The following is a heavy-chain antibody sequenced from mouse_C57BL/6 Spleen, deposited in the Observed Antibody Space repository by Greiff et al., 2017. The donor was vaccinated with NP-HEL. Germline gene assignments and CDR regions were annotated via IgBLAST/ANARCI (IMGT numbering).Heavy chain of an antibody. CDR3: AVVAHWYFDV. Sequence: VQLQQSGAELVKPGASVKLSCKASGYTFTSYWMHWVKQRPGQGLEWIGMIHPNSGSTNYNEKFKSKATLTVDKSSSTAYMQLSSLTSEDSAVYYCAVVAHWYFDVWGTGTTVTVSS. CDR1: GYTFTSYW. J-gene: IGHJ1*03. D-gene: IGHD1-1*01. CDR2: IHPNSGST. V-gene: IGHV1-64*01.